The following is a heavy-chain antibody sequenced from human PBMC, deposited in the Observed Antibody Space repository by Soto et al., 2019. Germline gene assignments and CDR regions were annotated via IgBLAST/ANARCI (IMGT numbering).Heavy chain of an antibody. D-gene: IGHD3-22*01. V-gene: IGHV2-5*02. Sequence: QITLKESGPTLVKPTQTLTLTCTFSGFSLSNTGVGVGWIRQPPGKALEWLALIYWDDDKRYSPSLKSRVTITQDTSQNQVVLTMTNMDPVDTASYSCAHYRMIVVTGRGRVTDAFDFWGQGTMVTVSS. J-gene: IGHJ3*01. CDR3: AHYRMIVVTGRGRVTDAFDF. CDR2: IYWDDDK. CDR1: GFSLSNTGVG.